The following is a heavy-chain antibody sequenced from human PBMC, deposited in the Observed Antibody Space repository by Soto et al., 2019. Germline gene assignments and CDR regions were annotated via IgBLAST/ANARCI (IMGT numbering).Heavy chain of an antibody. CDR2: IYPGDSDT. D-gene: IGHD3-16*01. V-gene: IGHV5-51*01. CDR1: GYSFTSYW. Sequence: GESLKISCKGSGYSFTSYWIGWVRPMPGKGLEWMGIIYPGDSDTRYSPSFQGQVTISADKSISTAYLQWSSLKASDTAMYYCARHSDYILYYMDVWGKGTTVTVSS. CDR3: ARHSDYILYYMDV. J-gene: IGHJ6*03.